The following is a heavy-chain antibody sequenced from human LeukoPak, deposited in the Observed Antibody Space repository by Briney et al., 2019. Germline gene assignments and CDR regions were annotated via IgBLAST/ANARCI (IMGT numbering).Heavy chain of an antibody. CDR1: GGSISSGSYY. Sequence: SETPSLTCTVSGGSISSGSYYWSWIRQPAGKGLEWIGRIYTSGSTNYNPSLKSRVTISVDTSKNQFSLKLSSVTAADTAVYYCARDLSRDYDFWSLGMDVWGKGTTVTVSS. CDR3: ARDLSRDYDFWSLGMDV. D-gene: IGHD3-3*01. CDR2: IYTSGST. V-gene: IGHV4-61*02. J-gene: IGHJ6*03.